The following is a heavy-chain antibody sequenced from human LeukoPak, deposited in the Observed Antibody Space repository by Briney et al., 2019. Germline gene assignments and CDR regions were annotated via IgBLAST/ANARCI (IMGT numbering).Heavy chain of an antibody. CDR2: IYPGDSDT. J-gene: IGHJ4*02. V-gene: IGHV5-51*01. D-gene: IGHD3-22*01. CDR1: GYSFTSYW. CDR3: ARLLGGYYYDLPYFDY. Sequence: ASVKISCKGSGYSFTSYWIGWVRQMPGKGLEWMGIIYPGDSDTRYSPSFQGQVTISADKSISTAYLQWSSLKASDTAMYYCARLLGGYYYDLPYFDYWGQGTLVTVSS.